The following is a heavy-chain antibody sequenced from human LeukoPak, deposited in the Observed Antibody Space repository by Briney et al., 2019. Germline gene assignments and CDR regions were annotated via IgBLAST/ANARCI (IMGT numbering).Heavy chain of an antibody. Sequence: PGGSLRLSCAASGFTFSSYAMSWVRQAPGKGLEWVSAISGSGGSTYYADSVKGRFTISRDNSKNTLYLQMNSLRAEDTAVYYCAKGGGTRLRFLEWLSLLGYWGQGTLVTVSS. CDR2: ISGSGGST. V-gene: IGHV3-23*01. CDR1: GFTFSSYA. D-gene: IGHD3-3*01. J-gene: IGHJ4*02. CDR3: AKGGGTRLRFLEWLSLLGY.